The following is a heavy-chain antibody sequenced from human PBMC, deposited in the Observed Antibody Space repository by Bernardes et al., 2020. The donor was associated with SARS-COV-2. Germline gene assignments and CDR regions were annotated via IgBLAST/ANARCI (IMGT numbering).Heavy chain of an antibody. V-gene: IGHV1-8*01. D-gene: IGHD6-19*01. J-gene: IGHJ4*02. Sequence: GSVKVSCKASGFTFSSYEVSWVRQASGQGREGMGRMNHTSGNTGYAQKFQGRVTMTRNTSITTAYMELTGLRSEDAAVYFCAWSIPLSSGWFHLDYWGPGTVVIVSS. CDR2: MNHTSGNT. CDR3: AWSIPLSSGWFHLDY. CDR1: GFTFSSYE.